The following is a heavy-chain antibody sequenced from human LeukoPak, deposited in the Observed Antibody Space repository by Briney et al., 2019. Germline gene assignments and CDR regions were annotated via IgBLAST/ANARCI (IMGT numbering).Heavy chain of an antibody. V-gene: IGHV4-34*01. J-gene: IGHJ6*03. D-gene: IGHD3-3*01. Sequence: SETLSLTCAVYGGSFSGYYWSWIRQPPGKGLEWIGEINHSGSTNYNPSLKSRVTISVDTSKNQFSLKLSSVTAADTAVYYCARGRSPYYDFWSGYLSYYYYMDVWGKGTTVTVSS. CDR3: ARGRSPYYDFWSGYLSYYYYMDV. CDR1: GGSFSGYY. CDR2: INHSGST.